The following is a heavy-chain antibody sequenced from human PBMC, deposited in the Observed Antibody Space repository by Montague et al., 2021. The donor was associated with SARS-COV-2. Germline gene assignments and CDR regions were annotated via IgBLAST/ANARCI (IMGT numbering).Heavy chain of an antibody. Sequence: SETLSLTCAVSGASIVSTDCWSWVRQPPGKGLEWIGEIYDTASTNYNPSLKSRVTVSVDTSKNQFSLKLSSVTAADTAVYYCARGRVEFSMIAVVFTGGIYDFDYWGRGTLVTVSS. D-gene: IGHD3-22*01. V-gene: IGHV4-4*02. CDR3: ARGRVEFSMIAVVFTGGIYDFDY. CDR1: GASIVSTDC. CDR2: IYDTAST. J-gene: IGHJ4*02.